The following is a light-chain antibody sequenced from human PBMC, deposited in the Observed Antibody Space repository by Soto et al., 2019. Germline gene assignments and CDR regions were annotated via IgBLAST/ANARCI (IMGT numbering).Light chain of an antibody. CDR1: QSVSSDY. J-gene: IGKJ1*01. CDR3: QQYGGSRT. Sequence: EIVLTQSPGTLSLSPGDRATLSWRASQSVSSDYLAWLQQKPGQAPSLLISGASTRATGVPDRFSGSGSGTDFTLTISRLEPEDFAVYYCQQYGGSRTFGQGTKVDIK. CDR2: GAS. V-gene: IGKV3-20*01.